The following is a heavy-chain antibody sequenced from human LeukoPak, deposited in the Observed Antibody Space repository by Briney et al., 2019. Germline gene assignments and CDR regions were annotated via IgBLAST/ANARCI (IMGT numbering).Heavy chain of an antibody. CDR3: AKVRDTRDWYKDAFDV. CDR2: ITGTGGST. J-gene: IGHJ3*01. CDR1: GFTFSNYA. Sequence: GGSLRLSCTASGFTFSNYAITWVRQAPGKGLEWVSAITGTGGSTYYVASVKGRFTVSRDNSRNTLYLQMSSLRAEDSAMYYCAKVRDTRDWYKDAFDVWGQGTRVTVSS. V-gene: IGHV3-23*01. D-gene: IGHD6-19*01.